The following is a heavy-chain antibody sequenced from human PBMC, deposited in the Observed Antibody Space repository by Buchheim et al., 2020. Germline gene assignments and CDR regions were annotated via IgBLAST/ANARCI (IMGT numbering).Heavy chain of an antibody. D-gene: IGHD3-10*01. J-gene: IGHJ5*02. Sequence: QLHLQESGPGLVKPSETLSLICTVSGDSISNNIYYWGWIRQPPGKGLEWIGNIFSSGTFYNPSLQGRVTISVDTSKNQFSLKLTSVTAADTAVYYCARTGLIRGVNYWFDPWGRGTL. V-gene: IGHV4-39*01. CDR3: ARTGLIRGVNYWFDP. CDR1: GDSISNNIYY. CDR2: IFSSGT.